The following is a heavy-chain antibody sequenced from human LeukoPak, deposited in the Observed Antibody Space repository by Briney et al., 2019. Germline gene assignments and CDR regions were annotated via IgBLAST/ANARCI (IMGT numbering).Heavy chain of an antibody. D-gene: IGHD3-22*01. Sequence: GASVKVSCKASGYTFTSYGISWVRQAPGQGLEWMGWISAYNGNTNYAQKFQGRVTMTRDTSISTAYMELSRLRSDDTAVYYCARVALTMIVVHVGFDYWGQGTLVTVSS. CDR3: ARVALTMIVVHVGFDY. CDR1: GYTFTSYG. CDR2: ISAYNGNT. V-gene: IGHV1-18*01. J-gene: IGHJ4*02.